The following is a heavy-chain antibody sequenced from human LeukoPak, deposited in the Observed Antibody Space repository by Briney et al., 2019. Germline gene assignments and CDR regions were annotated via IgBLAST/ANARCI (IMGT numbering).Heavy chain of an antibody. Sequence: GGSLRLSCAASGFTFSSYSMNWVRQAPGKGLEWVSSINSSSSYIYYADSVKGRFTISRDNAKNSLYLQMNSLRAEDTAVYYCARQTVKRSYCRGGSCDGGSIAFDIWGQGTMVTVSS. D-gene: IGHD2-15*01. CDR2: INSSSSYI. J-gene: IGHJ3*02. V-gene: IGHV3-21*01. CDR3: ARQTVKRSYCRGGSCDGGSIAFDI. CDR1: GFTFSSYS.